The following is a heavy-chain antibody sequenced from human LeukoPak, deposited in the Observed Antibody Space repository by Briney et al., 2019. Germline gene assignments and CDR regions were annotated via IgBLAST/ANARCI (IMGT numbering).Heavy chain of an antibody. CDR3: ARSDPFGETH. V-gene: IGHV1-8*01. J-gene: IGHJ4*02. CDR1: GYTFTSYD. CDR2: MNPNSGNT. D-gene: IGHD3-10*01. Sequence: ASVKVSSKASGYTFTSYDINWVRQAPGQGLEWMGWMNPNSGNTGYAQKFQGRVTMTRNTSISTAYTELSSLRSEDTAVYYCARSDPFGETHWGQGTLVTVSS.